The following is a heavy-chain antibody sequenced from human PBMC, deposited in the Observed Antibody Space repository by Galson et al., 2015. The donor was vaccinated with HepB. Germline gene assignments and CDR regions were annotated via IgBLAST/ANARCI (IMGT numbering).Heavy chain of an antibody. Sequence: SLRLSCAASGFTFSSYSMNWVRQAPGKGLEWVSYISSSSSTIYYADSVKGRFTISRDNAKNSLYLQMNSLRDEDTAVYYCARDYGVTIFGVGYNWFDPWGQGTLVTVSS. J-gene: IGHJ5*02. CDR1: GFTFSSYS. D-gene: IGHD3-3*01. V-gene: IGHV3-48*02. CDR3: ARDYGVTIFGVGYNWFDP. CDR2: ISSSSSTI.